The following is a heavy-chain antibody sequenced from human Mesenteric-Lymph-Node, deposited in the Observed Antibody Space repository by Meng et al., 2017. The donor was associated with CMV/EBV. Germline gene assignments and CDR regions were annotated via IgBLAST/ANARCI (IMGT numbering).Heavy chain of an antibody. J-gene: IGHJ6*02. CDR3: ARERTRYTNYQYYGMDV. Sequence: LTCAASGFTFSSYAMHWVRQAPGKGLEWVAVISYDGSNKYYADSVKGRFTISRDNSKNTLYLQMNSLRAEDTAVYYCARERTRYTNYQYYGMDVWGQGTTVTVSS. CDR1: GFTFSSYA. V-gene: IGHV3-30-3*01. D-gene: IGHD1-1*01. CDR2: ISYDGSNK.